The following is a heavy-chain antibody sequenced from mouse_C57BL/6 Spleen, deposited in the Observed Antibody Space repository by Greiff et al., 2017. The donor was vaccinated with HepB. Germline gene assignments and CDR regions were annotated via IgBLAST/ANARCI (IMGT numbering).Heavy chain of an antibody. CDR1: GYTFTDYY. CDR3: AREGSSAMDY. J-gene: IGHJ4*01. V-gene: IGHV1-76*01. D-gene: IGHD1-3*01. Sequence: QVQLQQSGAELVRPGASVKLSCKASGYTFTDYYINWVKQRPGQGLEWIARIYPGSDNTYYNEKFKGKATLTAEKSSSTAYMQLSSLTSEHSAVYFCAREGSSAMDYWGQGTSVTVSS. CDR2: IYPGSDNT.